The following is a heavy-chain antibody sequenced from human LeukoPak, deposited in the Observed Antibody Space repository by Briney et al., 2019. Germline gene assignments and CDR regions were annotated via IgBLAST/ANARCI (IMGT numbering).Heavy chain of an antibody. D-gene: IGHD6-13*01. CDR3: AKDHAAAYIDY. J-gene: IGHJ4*02. CDR2: INWNGGST. CDR1: GFTFDDYG. V-gene: IGHV3-20*04. Sequence: GGSLRLSCAASGFTFDDYGMSWVRQAPGKGLEWVSGINWNGGSTGYADSVKGRFTISRDNAKNSLYLQMNSLRAEDTAVYYCAKDHAAAYIDYWGQGTLVTVSS.